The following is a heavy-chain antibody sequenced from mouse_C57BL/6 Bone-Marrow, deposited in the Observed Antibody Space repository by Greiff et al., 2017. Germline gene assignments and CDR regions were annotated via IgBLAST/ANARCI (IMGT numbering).Heavy chain of an antibody. CDR2: IWGVGST. CDR1: GFSLTSYG. V-gene: IGHV2-6*01. Sequence: QVQLKESGPGLVAPSQSLSITCTVSGFSLTSYGVDWVRQSPGKGLEWLVVIWGVGSTNYNSALKSRLSISKDNSKSQVFLKMNSLQTDDTAMYYCASDLGRGFAYWGQGTLVTVSA. D-gene: IGHD4-1*01. CDR3: ASDLGRGFAY. J-gene: IGHJ3*01.